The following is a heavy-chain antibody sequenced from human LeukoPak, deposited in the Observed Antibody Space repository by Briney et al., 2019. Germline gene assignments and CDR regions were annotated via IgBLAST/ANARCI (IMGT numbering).Heavy chain of an antibody. J-gene: IGHJ6*03. CDR2: ISSSSSYI. D-gene: IGHD2-2*03. CDR1: GFTFSSYS. V-gene: IGHV3-21*01. CDR3: ARDNLDIVVVPAAPGYYYYYMDV. Sequence: PGGSLRLSCAASGFTFSSYSMNWVRQAPGKGLGWVSSISSSSSYIYYADSVKGRFTISRDNAKNSLYLQMNSLRAEDTAVYYCARDNLDIVVVPAAPGYYYYYMDVWGKGTTVTVSS.